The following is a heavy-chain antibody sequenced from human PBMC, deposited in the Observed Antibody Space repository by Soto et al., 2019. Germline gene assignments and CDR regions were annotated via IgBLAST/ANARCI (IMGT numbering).Heavy chain of an antibody. CDR3: ARVPVLRYFDWFFDY. V-gene: IGHV4-34*01. J-gene: IGHJ4*02. CDR1: GGSFSGYC. D-gene: IGHD3-9*01. Sequence: PSETLSLTCAVYGGSFSGYCWSWIRQPPGKGLEWIGEINHSGSTNYNPSLKSRVTISVDTSKNQFSLKLSSVTAADTAVYYCARVPVLRYFDWFFDYWGQGTLVTVSS. CDR2: INHSGST.